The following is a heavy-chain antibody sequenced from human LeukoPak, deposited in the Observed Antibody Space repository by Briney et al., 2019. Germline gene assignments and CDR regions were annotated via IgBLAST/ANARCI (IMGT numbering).Heavy chain of an antibody. CDR3: ARADFWSGYYMDY. CDR1: GFTFSSYS. J-gene: IGHJ4*02. V-gene: IGHV3-48*01. D-gene: IGHD3-3*01. CDR2: ISSSSSSI. Sequence: GGSLRLSCAASGFTFSSYSMNWVRQAPGKGLERVSYISSSSSSIYYADSVKGRFTISRDNAKNALYMQMNSLRAEDTAVYYCARADFWSGYYMDYWGQGTLVTVSS.